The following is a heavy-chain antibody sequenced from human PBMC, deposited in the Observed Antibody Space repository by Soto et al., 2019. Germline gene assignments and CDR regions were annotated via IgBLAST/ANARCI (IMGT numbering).Heavy chain of an antibody. V-gene: IGHV4-34*01. D-gene: IGHD6-19*01. CDR1: CDSLRGQS. J-gene: IGHJ6*02. CDR3: AREDSYGWSGESLDV. Sequence: SDTLSLTCALVCDSLRGQSWNCILQSPRNGLEWIGELDQSGGTNYNPSLNSRAIISDDTSKNQFSLTLTSVTAADTAVYYCAREDSYGWSGESLDVWGQGTTVTVSS. CDR2: LDQSGGT.